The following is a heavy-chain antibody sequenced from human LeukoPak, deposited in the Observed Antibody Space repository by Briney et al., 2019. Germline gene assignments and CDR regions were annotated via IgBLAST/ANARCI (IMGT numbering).Heavy chain of an antibody. CDR2: IYYSGST. Sequence: PSETLSLTCTVSGGSISSYYWSWIRQPPGKGPEWIGYIYYSGSTNYNPSLKSRVTISVDTSKNQFSLKLSSVTAADTAVYYCARAPYCSGGSCYSFDYWGQGTLVTVSS. J-gene: IGHJ4*02. CDR3: ARAPYCSGGSCYSFDY. CDR1: GGSISSYY. V-gene: IGHV4-59*01. D-gene: IGHD2-15*01.